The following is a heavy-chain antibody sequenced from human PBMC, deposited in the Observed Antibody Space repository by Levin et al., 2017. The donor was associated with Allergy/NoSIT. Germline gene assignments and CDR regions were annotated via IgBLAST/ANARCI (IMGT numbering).Heavy chain of an antibody. V-gene: IGHV4-38-2*01. CDR2: IWHRGTT. CDR3: ARQIKLGTYFDSLDD. J-gene: IGHJ4*02. D-gene: IGHD3-9*01. CDR1: GYSISGGYF. Sequence: SETLSLTCAVSGYSISGGYFWAWIRHLPEKGLEWIGSIWHRGTTNYNPSLRSRLTISVDTSNNLFSLRLTSVTAADTAIYYCARQIKLGTYFDSLDDWGQGTLVTVSS.